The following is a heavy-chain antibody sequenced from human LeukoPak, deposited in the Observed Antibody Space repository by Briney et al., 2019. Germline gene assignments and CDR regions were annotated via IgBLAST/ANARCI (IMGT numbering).Heavy chain of an antibody. CDR1: GFTFSSYG. Sequence: GGSLRLSCAASGFTFSSYGMHWVRQAPGKGLEWVAVISYDGSNKYYADSVKGRFTIPRDNSKNTLYLQMNSLRAEDTAVYYCAKETRPPVHYYYDSSGYSEVFDYWGKGTLVTVSS. J-gene: IGHJ4*02. CDR3: AKETRPPVHYYYDSSGYSEVFDY. V-gene: IGHV3-30*18. D-gene: IGHD3-22*01. CDR2: ISYDGSNK.